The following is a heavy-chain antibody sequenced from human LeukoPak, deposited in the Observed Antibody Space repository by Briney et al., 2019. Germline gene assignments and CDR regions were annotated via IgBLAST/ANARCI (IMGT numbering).Heavy chain of an antibody. Sequence: GGSLRLSCTASGFTFGDYAMSWVRQAPGKGLEWVGFIRSKAYGGTTEYAASVKGGFTISRDDSKSIAYLQMNSLKTEDTAVYYCTRDPQVVPAAMQYYYYYGMDVWGQGTTVTVSS. CDR3: TRDPQVVPAAMQYYYYYGMDV. J-gene: IGHJ6*02. V-gene: IGHV3-49*04. D-gene: IGHD2-2*01. CDR1: GFTFGDYA. CDR2: IRSKAYGGTT.